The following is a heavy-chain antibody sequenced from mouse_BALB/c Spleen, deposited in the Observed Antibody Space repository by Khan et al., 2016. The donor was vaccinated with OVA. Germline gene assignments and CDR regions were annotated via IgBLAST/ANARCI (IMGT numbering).Heavy chain of an antibody. J-gene: IGHJ1*01. D-gene: IGHD1-1*01. V-gene: IGHV3-5*02. CDR3: ARDYGSLYWYFDV. CDR1: GISITTGNYR. CDR2: IYYSGTI. Sequence: EVQLQESGPGLVKPSQTVSLTCTVTGISITTGNYRWSWIRQFPGNKLEWIGNIYYSGTITYNPSLTSRTTITRDTSKSQFFLEMNSLTAEDTATYFCARDYGSLYWYFDVWGAVTTVTVSS.